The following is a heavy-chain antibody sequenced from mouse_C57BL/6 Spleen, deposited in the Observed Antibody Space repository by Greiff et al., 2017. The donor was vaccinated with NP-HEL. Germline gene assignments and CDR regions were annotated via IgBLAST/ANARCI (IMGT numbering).Heavy chain of an antibody. Sequence: QVQLQQPGAELVMPGASVKLSCKASGYTFTSYWMHWVKQRPGQGLEWIGEIDPSDTYTNYNQKFKGKSTLTVDKSSSTAYMQLSSLTSEDSAVYYCALPYDGSSQDAMDYWGQGTAVTVSS. V-gene: IGHV1-69*01. CDR2: IDPSDTYT. CDR3: ALPYDGSSQDAMDY. J-gene: IGHJ4*01. D-gene: IGHD1-1*01. CDR1: GYTFTSYW.